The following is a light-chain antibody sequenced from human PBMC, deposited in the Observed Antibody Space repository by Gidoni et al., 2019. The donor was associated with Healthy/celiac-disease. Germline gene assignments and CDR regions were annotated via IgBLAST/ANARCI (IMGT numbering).Light chain of an antibody. V-gene: IGKV3-20*01. CDR2: GAP. Sequence: ETVLTQSPGTLSLSPGERATLSCRASQSVSSSYLAWYQQKPGQAPRLLIYGAPSRATGIPGRFNGGGSGTDFTLTISGLEPEGFAVYYCQRYGSSSTFGEGTKVEIK. CDR3: QRYGSSST. J-gene: IGKJ4*01. CDR1: QSVSSSY.